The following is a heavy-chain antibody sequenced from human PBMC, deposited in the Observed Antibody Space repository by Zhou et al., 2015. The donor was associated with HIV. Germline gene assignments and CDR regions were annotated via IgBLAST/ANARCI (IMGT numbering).Heavy chain of an antibody. CDR3: TKVTGIAIFDWAFDW. CDR2: ISWDSDTI. Sequence: EVQLVESGGGLEQPGRSLRLSCTASGFIFDDYAMHWVRQAPGKGLEWVAGISWDSDTIAYADSVRGRFTISRDNAKSSVFLKMNSLRDEDTAFYYCTKVTGIAIFDWAFDWWGQGTLVTVSS. V-gene: IGHV3-9*01. J-gene: IGHJ4*02. D-gene: IGHD3-9*01. CDR1: GFIFDDYA.